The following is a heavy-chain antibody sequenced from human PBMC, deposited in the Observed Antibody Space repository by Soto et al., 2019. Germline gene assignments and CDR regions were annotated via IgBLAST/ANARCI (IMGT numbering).Heavy chain of an antibody. CDR1: GGTFSTYA. V-gene: IGHV1-69*12. D-gene: IGHD2-15*01. Sequence: QVQLVQSGAEVKKPGSSVKVSCKSSGGTFSTYAISWVRQAPGQGLEWMGGIIPIFGTATYAQKFQGRVTITADESTTTAYMELISLRSEDTAVYYCARDEMVVATGSRTWHYYYGMDVWGQGTTVTVSS. CDR3: ARDEMVVATGSRTWHYYYGMDV. CDR2: IIPIFGTA. J-gene: IGHJ6*02.